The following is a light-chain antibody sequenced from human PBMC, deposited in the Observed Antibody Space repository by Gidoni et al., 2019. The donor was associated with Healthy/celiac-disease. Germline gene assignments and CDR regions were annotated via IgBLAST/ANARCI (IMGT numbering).Light chain of an antibody. CDR1: QSVSSSY. CDR2: GAS. V-gene: IGKV3-20*01. J-gene: IGKJ4*01. Sequence: EIVLTQSPGTLHLSPGERATLSCRASQSVSSSYLAWYQQKAGQAPRLLIYGASSRATGIPDMFSGSGSGTDFTLTISRLEPEDFAVYYWQQYGSSPRTFGGXTKVEIK. CDR3: QQYGSSPRT.